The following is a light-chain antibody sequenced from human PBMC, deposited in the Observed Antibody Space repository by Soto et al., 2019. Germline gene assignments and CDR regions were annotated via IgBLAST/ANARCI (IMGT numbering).Light chain of an antibody. CDR2: KAS. CDR3: QQDNIYSAA. Sequence: IHLNQSPSTLWSSVPERGTLTFRASQTISSWLAWYQQKPGKAPKLLIYKASTLKSGVPSRFSGSGSGTEFTLTISSLQPDDFATYYCQQDNIYSAAFCQGT. V-gene: IGKV1-5*03. J-gene: IGKJ1*01. CDR1: QTISSW.